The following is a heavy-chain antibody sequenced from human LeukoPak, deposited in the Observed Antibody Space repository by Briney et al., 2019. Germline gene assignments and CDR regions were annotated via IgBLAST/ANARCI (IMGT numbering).Heavy chain of an antibody. V-gene: IGHV3-30*03. Sequence: PGGSLRLSCAASGFTFSSYGMYWVRQAPGKGLEWVAVISYDGSNKYYADSVKGRFTISRDNSKNTLYLQMNSLRAEDTAVYYCARDGDKVGARTFFDYWGQGTLVTVSS. CDR1: GFTFSSYG. CDR3: ARDGDKVGARTFFDY. D-gene: IGHD1-26*01. J-gene: IGHJ4*02. CDR2: ISYDGSNK.